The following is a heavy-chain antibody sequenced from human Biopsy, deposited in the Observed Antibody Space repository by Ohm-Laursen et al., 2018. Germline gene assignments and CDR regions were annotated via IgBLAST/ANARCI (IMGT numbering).Heavy chain of an antibody. CDR1: GYSFTSYY. CDR3: ARNTGWYGDLYYFDY. D-gene: IGHD6-19*01. J-gene: IGHJ4*02. V-gene: IGHV1-46*01. CDR2: INPSGSTT. Sequence: GSSVKVSCKASGYSFTSYYMHWVRQAPGQGLEWMGMINPSGSTTSYPQIFQGRVTMTRDTSKSTVYMELSSLRSAVTAVYFCARNTGWYGDLYYFDYWGQGTLVTVSS.